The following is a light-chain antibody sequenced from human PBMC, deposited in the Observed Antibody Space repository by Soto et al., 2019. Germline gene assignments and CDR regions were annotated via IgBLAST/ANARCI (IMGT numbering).Light chain of an antibody. CDR3: SSYTSSSTV. CDR1: SSDVGGYNY. J-gene: IGLJ1*01. CDR2: DVS. V-gene: IGLV2-14*01. Sequence: QSVLNQPASVSGSPGQSITISCTGTSSDVGGYNYVSWYQQHPGKAPKLMIYDVSNRPSGVSNRFSGSKSGNTASLTISGLQAEDGADYYWSSYTSSSTVFVPVNKFPVL.